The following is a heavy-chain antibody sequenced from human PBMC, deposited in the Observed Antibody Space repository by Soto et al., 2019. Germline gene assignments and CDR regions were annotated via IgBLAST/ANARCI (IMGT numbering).Heavy chain of an antibody. CDR1: GASISPYY. J-gene: IGHJ6*02. D-gene: IGHD3-10*01. V-gene: IGHV4-59*01. CDR3: AREYYYGSENYRGMDV. CDR2: IFYSGNT. Sequence: SETLSLTCTVSGASISPYYWTWIRQPPGKGLEWIGYIFYSGNTNYNPSLKSRVTIPVDTSKYQFSLKLSSVTAADTAVYYCAREYYYGSENYRGMDVWGQGTTVTVSS.